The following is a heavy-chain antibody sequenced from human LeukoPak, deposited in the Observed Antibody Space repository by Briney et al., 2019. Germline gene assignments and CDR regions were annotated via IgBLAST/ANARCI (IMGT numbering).Heavy chain of an antibody. CDR3: ARDSGHNGYDLLDY. V-gene: IGHV3-7*01. Sequence: GGSLRLSCADSGFTFSSYWMNWVRRAPGKGLEWVANIKHDGIEKFYVDSVKGRFTISRDNAKNSLYLQMNSLRAGDTAVYYCARDSGHNGYDLLDYWGQGTLVTVSS. CDR2: IKHDGIEK. J-gene: IGHJ4*02. CDR1: GFTFSSYW. D-gene: IGHD5-12*01.